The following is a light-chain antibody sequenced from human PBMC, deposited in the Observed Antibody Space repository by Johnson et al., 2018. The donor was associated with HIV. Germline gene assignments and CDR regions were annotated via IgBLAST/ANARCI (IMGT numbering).Light chain of an antibody. J-gene: IGLJ1*01. Sequence: QAVLTQPPSVSAAPGQKVTISCSGSSSNIGNNYVSWYQQLPGTAPKLLIYDNNKRPSGIPDRFSGSKSGTSATLRITGPQPGDEADYYCGRWDSSLSAYVFGTGTKVTVL. CDR3: GRWDSSLSAYV. V-gene: IGLV1-51*01. CDR1: SSNIGNNY. CDR2: DNN.